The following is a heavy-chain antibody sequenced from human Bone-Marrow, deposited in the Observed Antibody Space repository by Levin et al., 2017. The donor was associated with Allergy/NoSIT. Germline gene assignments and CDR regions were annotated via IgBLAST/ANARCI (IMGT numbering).Heavy chain of an antibody. CDR3: TRMWSARGPVPRTADV. CDR2: VRSRAYGGTA. CDR1: GFTFGDFA. D-gene: IGHD2-21*01. Sequence: GGSLRLSCAASGFTFGDFAMNWFRQPPGRGLEWVGFVRSRAYGGTADYAAAVKGRFSISRDDSKSIAYLHMNSLKIADTAVYYCTRMWSARGPVPRTADVWGKGATVIVSS. J-gene: IGHJ6*04. V-gene: IGHV3-49*03.